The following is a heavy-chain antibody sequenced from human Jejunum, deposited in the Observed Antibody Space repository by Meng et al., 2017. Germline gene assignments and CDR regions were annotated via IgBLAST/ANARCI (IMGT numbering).Heavy chain of an antibody. D-gene: IGHD6-19*01. CDR3: ARDKGSGSSDEESGFDY. CDR2: ISTSGTTI. J-gene: IGHJ4*02. Sequence: GESLEISCAASGFTFSSYEMNWVRQAPGKGLEWVSYISTSGTTIDYADSVKGRFTISRDNAQNSLFLQMNSLRAEDTAVYFCARDKGSGSSDEESGFDYWGQGTLVTVSS. CDR1: GFTFSSYE. V-gene: IGHV3-48*03.